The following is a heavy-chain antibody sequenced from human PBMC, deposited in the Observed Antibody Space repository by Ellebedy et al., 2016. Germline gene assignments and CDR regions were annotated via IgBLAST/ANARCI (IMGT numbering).Heavy chain of an antibody. CDR2: IIPIFGTA. D-gene: IGHD3-10*01. Sequence: SVKVSCXASGGTFSSYAISWVRQAPGQGLEWMGGIIPIFGTANYAQKFQGRVTITADESTSTAYMELSSLRSEDTAVYYCARDTNYGSGSDYWGQGTLVTVSS. V-gene: IGHV1-69*13. CDR3: ARDTNYGSGSDY. J-gene: IGHJ4*02. CDR1: GGTFSSYA.